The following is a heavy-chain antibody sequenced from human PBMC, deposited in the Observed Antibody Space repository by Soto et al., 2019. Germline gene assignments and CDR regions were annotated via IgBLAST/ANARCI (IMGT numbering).Heavy chain of an antibody. V-gene: IGHV1-18*04. Sequence: ASVKVSCKASGYTFTSCGISWVRQAPGQGLEWMGWISAYNGNTNYAQKLQGRVTMTTDTSTSTAYTELRSLRSDDTAVYYCARVGITMIVVVTTYGMDVWGQGTTVTVSS. D-gene: IGHD3-22*01. CDR2: ISAYNGNT. J-gene: IGHJ6*02. CDR1: GYTFTSCG. CDR3: ARVGITMIVVVTTYGMDV.